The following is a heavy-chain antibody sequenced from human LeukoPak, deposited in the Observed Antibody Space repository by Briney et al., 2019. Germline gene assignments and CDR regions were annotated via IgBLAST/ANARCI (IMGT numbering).Heavy chain of an antibody. CDR2: ISYDGSNK. V-gene: IGHV3-30*18. CDR3: AKDPPYDSYGYGGWFD. Sequence: GGSLRLSCAASGFTFSSYGMHWVRQAPGKGLEWVAVISYDGSNKYYADSVKGRFTISRDNSKNTLYLQMNSLRAEDTAVYYCAKDPPYDSYGYGGWFDWGQGTLVTVSS. D-gene: IGHD5-18*01. J-gene: IGHJ4*02. CDR1: GFTFSSYG.